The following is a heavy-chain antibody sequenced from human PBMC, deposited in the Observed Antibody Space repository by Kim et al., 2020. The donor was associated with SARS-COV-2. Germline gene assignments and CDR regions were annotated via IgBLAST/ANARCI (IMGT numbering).Heavy chain of an antibody. CDR2: IDPSDSYT. CDR1: GYSFTSYW. CDR3: ASLLGDIVLMVYDGYGMDV. D-gene: IGHD2-8*01. J-gene: IGHJ6*02. Sequence: GESLKISCKGSGYSFTSYWISWVRQMPGKGLEWMGRIDPSDSYTNYSPSFQGHVTISADKSISTAYLQWSSLKASDTAMYYCASLLGDIVLMVYDGYGMDVWGQGTTVTVSS. V-gene: IGHV5-10-1*01.